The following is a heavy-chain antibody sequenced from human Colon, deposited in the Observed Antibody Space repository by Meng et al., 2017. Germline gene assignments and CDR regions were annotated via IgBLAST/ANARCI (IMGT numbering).Heavy chain of an antibody. CDR1: GFTFSSYS. CDR3: ARDSSGYDVRP. V-gene: IGHV3-21*01. Sequence: GESLKISCAASGFTFSSYSMIWVRQAPGKGLEWVSYITTRSAYIYYADSVKGRFTIARDNANNSLYLQINSLRAEDTAVYYCARDSSGYDVRPWGQGTLVTVSS. J-gene: IGHJ5*02. CDR2: ITTRSAYI. D-gene: IGHD5-12*01.